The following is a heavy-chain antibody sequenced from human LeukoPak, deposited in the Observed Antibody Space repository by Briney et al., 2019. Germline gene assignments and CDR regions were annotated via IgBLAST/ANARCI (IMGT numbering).Heavy chain of an antibody. CDR2: INHSGST. CDR1: GDSISTNNW. J-gene: IGHJ5*02. D-gene: IGHD6-19*01. V-gene: IGHV4-4*02. Sequence: SETLSLTCSVSGDSISTNNWWSWVRQSPGKGLEWIGEINHSGSTNYNPSLKSRVTISVDTSKNQFSLKLSSVTAADTAVYYCAREGMRSSGWYSLRGWFDPWGQGTLVTVSS. CDR3: AREGMRSSGWYSLRGWFDP.